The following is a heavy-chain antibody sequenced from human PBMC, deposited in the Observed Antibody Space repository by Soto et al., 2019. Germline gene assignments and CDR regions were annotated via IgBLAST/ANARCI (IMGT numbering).Heavy chain of an antibody. J-gene: IGHJ5*02. CDR1: GGSISSGGYY. D-gene: IGHD3-16*01. CDR3: ARATLMITFGGVIAGYNWFDP. V-gene: IGHV4-31*03. CDR2: IYYSGST. Sequence: SETLSLTCTVSGGSISSGGYYWSWTRQQPGKGLESFGYIYYSGSTYYNPSLKSRVTISVDTSKNQFSLKLSFVTAADTAVYYCARATLMITFGGVIAGYNWFDPWGQGTLVTVSS.